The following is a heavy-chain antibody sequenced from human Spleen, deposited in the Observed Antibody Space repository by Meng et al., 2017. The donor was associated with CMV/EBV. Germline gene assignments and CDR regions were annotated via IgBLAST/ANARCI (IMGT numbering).Heavy chain of an antibody. CDR1: GFTFDDYG. V-gene: IGHV3-48*04. J-gene: IGHJ6*02. CDR3: ARDSARPAAGLSYYYYGMDV. CDR2: ISSSSSTI. Sequence: GGSLRLSCAASGFTFDDYGMSWVRQAPGKGLEWVSYISSSSSTIYYADSVKGRFTISRDNAKNSLYLQMNSLRAEDTAVYYCARDSARPAAGLSYYYYGMDVWGQGTTVTVSS. D-gene: IGHD6-6*01.